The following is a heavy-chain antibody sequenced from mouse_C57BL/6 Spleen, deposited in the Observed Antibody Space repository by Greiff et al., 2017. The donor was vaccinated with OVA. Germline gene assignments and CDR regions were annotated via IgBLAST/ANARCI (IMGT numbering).Heavy chain of an antibody. CDR2: IDPSDSYT. J-gene: IGHJ3*01. D-gene: IGHD2-5*01. Sequence: VQLQQPGAELVMPGASVKLSCKASGYTFTSYWMHWVKQRPGQGLEWIGEIDPSDSYTNYNQKFKGKSTLTVDKSSSTAYMQLSSLTSEDSAVYYCATYCSNYEAYWGQGTLVTVSA. CDR1: GYTFTSYW. V-gene: IGHV1-69*01. CDR3: ATYCSNYEAY.